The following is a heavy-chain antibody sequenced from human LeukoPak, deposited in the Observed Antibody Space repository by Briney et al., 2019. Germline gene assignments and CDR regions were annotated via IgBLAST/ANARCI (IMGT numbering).Heavy chain of an antibody. J-gene: IGHJ4*02. CDR1: GFTVSSNY. CDR3: ARSKEGDCSSTSCNYFDY. Sequence: GGSLRLSCAASGFTVSSNYMGWVRQAPGKGLEWVSVIYSGGSTYYADSVKGRFTISRDNSKNTLYLQMNSLRAEDTAVYYCARSKEGDCSSTSCNYFDYWGQGTLVTVSS. CDR2: IYSGGST. D-gene: IGHD2-2*01. V-gene: IGHV3-66*01.